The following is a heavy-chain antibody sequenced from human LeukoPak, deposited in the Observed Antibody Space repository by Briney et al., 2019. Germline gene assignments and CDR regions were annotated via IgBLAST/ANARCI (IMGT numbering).Heavy chain of an antibody. Sequence: GASVKVSCKASGGTFSSYAISWVRQAPGQGLEWMGRIIPILGIANYAQKFQGRVTITADKPTSTAYMELSSLRPEDPAVYYCARDQSGDSSGYPNWFDPWGQGTLVTVSS. CDR1: GGTFSSYA. D-gene: IGHD3-22*01. CDR2: IIPILGIA. V-gene: IGHV1-69*04. J-gene: IGHJ5*02. CDR3: ARDQSGDSSGYPNWFDP.